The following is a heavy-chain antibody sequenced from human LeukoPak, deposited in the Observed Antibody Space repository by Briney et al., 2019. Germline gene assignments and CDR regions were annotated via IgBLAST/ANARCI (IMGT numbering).Heavy chain of an antibody. D-gene: IGHD3-22*01. V-gene: IGHV4-31*03. CDR3: ARGGDRSGYYYESYFDY. J-gene: IGHJ4*02. CDR1: GGSISSGGYH. Sequence: SETLPLTCTVSGGSISSGGYHWSWIRQHPGKGLEWIGYIYYSGSTYYNPSLKSRVTISVDTSKNQFSLKLSSVTAADTAVYYCARGGDRSGYYYESYFDYWGQGTLVTVSS. CDR2: IYYSGST.